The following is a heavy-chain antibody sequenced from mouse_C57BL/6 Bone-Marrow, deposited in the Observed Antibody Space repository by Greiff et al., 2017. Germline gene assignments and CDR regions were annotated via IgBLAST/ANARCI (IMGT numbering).Heavy chain of an antibody. Sequence: QVQLKQSGAELVKPGASVKMSCKASGYTLTTYPIEWMKQNHGKSLEWIGNFHPYNDDTKYNEKFKGKATLTVEKSSSTVYLELSRLTSDASAVYDCARRDDGYWYFDVWGTGTTVTVSS. D-gene: IGHD2-3*01. CDR1: GYTLTTYP. CDR2: FHPYNDDT. V-gene: IGHV1-47*01. J-gene: IGHJ1*03. CDR3: ARRDDGYWYFDV.